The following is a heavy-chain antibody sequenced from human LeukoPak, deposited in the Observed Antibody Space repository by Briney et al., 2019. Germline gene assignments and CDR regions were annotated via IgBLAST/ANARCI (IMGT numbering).Heavy chain of an antibody. CDR3: TFYGDYGGGILAFDI. D-gene: IGHD4-17*01. J-gene: IGHJ3*02. CDR1: GGTFSSYA. Sequence: GASVKVSCKASGGTFSSYAISWVRQAPGQGLEWMGGIIPIFGTANYAQKFQGRVTITADKSTSTAYMELSSLRSEDTAVYYCTFYGDYGGGILAFDIWGQGTMVTVSS. CDR2: IIPIFGTA. V-gene: IGHV1-69*06.